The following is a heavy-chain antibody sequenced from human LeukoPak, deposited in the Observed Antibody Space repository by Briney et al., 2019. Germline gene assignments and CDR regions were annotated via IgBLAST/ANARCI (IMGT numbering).Heavy chain of an antibody. D-gene: IGHD2-15*01. Sequence: SVNVSCTASGDTFSSYAISWVRQAPGQGLEWMGRIIPILGIANYAQKFQGRVTITADKSTSTAYMELSSLRSEDTAVYYCARDRLADEYGMDVWGQGTTVTVSS. J-gene: IGHJ6*02. CDR3: ARDRLADEYGMDV. V-gene: IGHV1-69*04. CDR2: IIPILGIA. CDR1: GDTFSSYA.